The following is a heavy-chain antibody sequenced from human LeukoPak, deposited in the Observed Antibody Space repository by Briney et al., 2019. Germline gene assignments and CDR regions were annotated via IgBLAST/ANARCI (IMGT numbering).Heavy chain of an antibody. CDR3: ARGDGDPRSAFDI. CDR1: GGSISSSNW. Sequence: PSETLSLTCAVSGGSISSSNWWSWVRQPPGKGLEWIGEIYHSGSTNYNPSLKSRVTISVDTSKNQFSLKLSSVTAADTAVYYCARGDGDPRSAFDIWGQGTMVTVSS. J-gene: IGHJ3*02. V-gene: IGHV4-4*02. D-gene: IGHD2-21*02. CDR2: IYHSGST.